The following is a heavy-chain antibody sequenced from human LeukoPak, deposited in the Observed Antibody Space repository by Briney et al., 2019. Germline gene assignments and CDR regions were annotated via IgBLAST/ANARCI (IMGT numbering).Heavy chain of an antibody. CDR1: GGSFSGYY. D-gene: IGHD2-15*01. J-gene: IGHJ4*02. CDR3: ARRLVDSGASQVSVD. Sequence: PSETLSLTCAVYGGSFSGYYWSWIRQPPGKGLEWIGEINDSGSVNCNPSLKNRVTLSVDTSKNQFSLRLSSVAAADTAVYYCARRLVDSGASQVSVDWGQGTLVTVSS. V-gene: IGHV4-34*01. CDR2: INDSGSV.